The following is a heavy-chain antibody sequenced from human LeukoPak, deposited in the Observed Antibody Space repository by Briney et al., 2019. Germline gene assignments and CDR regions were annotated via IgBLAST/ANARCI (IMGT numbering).Heavy chain of an antibody. CDR2: ISGSGGST. CDR3: ATAGGH. CDR1: GGSFSGYY. V-gene: IGHV3-23*01. D-gene: IGHD6-19*01. Sequence: PSETLSLTCAVYGGSFSGYYWGWVRQAPGKGLEWVSAISGSGGSTYYADSVKGRFTISRDKSKNTLYLQMNSLRAEDTAIYYCATAGGHWGQGTLVTVSS. J-gene: IGHJ4*02.